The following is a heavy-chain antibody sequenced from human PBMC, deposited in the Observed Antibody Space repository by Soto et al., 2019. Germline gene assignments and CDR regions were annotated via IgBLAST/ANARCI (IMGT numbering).Heavy chain of an antibody. D-gene: IGHD2-2*01. CDR2: MYYSGST. CDR3: TRGNMPYGLDV. CDR1: GGSISSYY. Sequence: SETLSLTCSVSGGSISSYYWTWIRQPPGKGLERIGNMYYSGSTNYNPSLESRVTISVDTSKNHFYLKLSSVTAADTAVYYCTRGNMPYGLDVWGQGTTVTAP. V-gene: IGHV4-59*01. J-gene: IGHJ6*02.